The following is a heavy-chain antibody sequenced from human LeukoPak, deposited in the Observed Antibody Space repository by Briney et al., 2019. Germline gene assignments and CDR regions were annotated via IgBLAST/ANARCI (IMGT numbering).Heavy chain of an antibody. J-gene: IGHJ4*02. CDR3: ARDQTRSSRYYFDY. Sequence: PGGSLRLSCAASGFTFSDYYKSWIRQAPGKGLEWVSYISSSSSYTNYADSVKGRFTISRDNAKNSLYLQMNSLRAEDTAVYYCARDQTRSSRYYFDYWGQGTLVTVSS. CDR2: ISSSSSYT. CDR1: GFTFSDYY. V-gene: IGHV3-11*06. D-gene: IGHD2-2*01.